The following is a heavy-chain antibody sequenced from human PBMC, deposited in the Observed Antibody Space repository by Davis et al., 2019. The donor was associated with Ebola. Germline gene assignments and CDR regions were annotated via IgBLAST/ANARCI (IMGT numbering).Heavy chain of an antibody. V-gene: IGHV4-34*01. CDR3: AREASYDFWNTIWFDP. CDR2: INHSGST. J-gene: IGHJ5*02. D-gene: IGHD3-3*01. CDR1: GGSFSGYY. Sequence: MPGGSLRLSCAVYGGSFSGYYWSWIRQPPGKGLEWIGEINHSGSTNYNPSLKSRVTISVDTSKNQFSLKLSSVTAADTAVYYCAREASYDFWNTIWFDPWGPGILVTVSS.